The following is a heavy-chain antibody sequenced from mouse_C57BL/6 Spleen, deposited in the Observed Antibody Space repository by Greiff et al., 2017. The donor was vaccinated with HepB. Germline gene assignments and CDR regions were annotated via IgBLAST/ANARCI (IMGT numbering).Heavy chain of an antibody. J-gene: IGHJ4*01. Sequence: QVQLQQPGAELVKPGASVKMSCKASGYTFTSYWITWVKQRPGQGLEWIGDIYPGSGSTNYNEKFKSKATLTVDTSSSTAYMQLSSLTSEDSAIYYCARRDYGRDMDYWGQGTSVTVSS. CDR2: IYPGSGST. CDR3: ARRDYGRDMDY. CDR1: GYTFTSYW. D-gene: IGHD1-1*01. V-gene: IGHV1-55*01.